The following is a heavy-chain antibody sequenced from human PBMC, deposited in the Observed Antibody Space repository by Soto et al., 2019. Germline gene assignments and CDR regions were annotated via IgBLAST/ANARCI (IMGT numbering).Heavy chain of an antibody. CDR1: GGSFSGYY. J-gene: IGHJ5*02. D-gene: IGHD6-13*01. V-gene: IGHV4-34*01. CDR2: INHRGST. Sequence: SETLSLTCAVYGGSFSGYYWSWIRQPPGKGLEWIGEINHRGSTNYNPSLKSRVTISVDTSKNQFSLKLSSVTAADTAVYYCARRQLVGRWFDPWGQGTRVTVSS. CDR3: ARRQLVGRWFDP.